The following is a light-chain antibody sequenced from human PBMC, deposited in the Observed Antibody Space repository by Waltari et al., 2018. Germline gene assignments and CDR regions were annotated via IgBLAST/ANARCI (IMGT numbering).Light chain of an antibody. V-gene: IGLV2-8*01. J-gene: IGLJ3*02. Sequence: QSALTQPPSASGSPGQSVTISCTGTSRDFGVYHYVSLYHHHPCKAPQLRIYEVNKRAAGVADRFSGSKSANTASLTVSGLQAEDEADYYCSSYAGTNNVVFGGGTKLTVL. CDR1: SRDFGVYHY. CDR3: SSYAGTNNVV. CDR2: EVN.